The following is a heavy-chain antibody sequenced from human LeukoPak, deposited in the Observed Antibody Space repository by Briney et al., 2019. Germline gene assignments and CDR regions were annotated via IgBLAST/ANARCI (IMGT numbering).Heavy chain of an antibody. J-gene: IGHJ5*02. D-gene: IGHD2-15*01. CDR2: VIPILGIA. CDR1: GGTFSSYA. Sequence: ASAKVSCKASGGTFSSYAISWVRQAPGQGLEWMGRVIPILGIANYAQKFQGRVTITADKSTSTAYMELSSLRSEDTAVYYCASSTVVVAATGNGWFDPWGQGTLVTVSS. CDR3: ASSTVVVAATGNGWFDP. V-gene: IGHV1-69*04.